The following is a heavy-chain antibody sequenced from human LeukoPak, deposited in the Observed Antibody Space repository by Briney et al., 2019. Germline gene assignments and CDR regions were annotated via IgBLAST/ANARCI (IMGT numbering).Heavy chain of an antibody. CDR2: IYYTGNT. CDR1: GVSISNHY. D-gene: IGHD2-15*01. Sequence: SETLSLTCTVSGVSISNHYSSWIRQPPGKGLEWIGYIYYTGNTNYNPSLKSRVTIPEDTSKNHVSLELSSVTAADTAVYYCVRHSRVVAFDYWGQGTLVTVSS. V-gene: IGHV4-59*08. J-gene: IGHJ4*02. CDR3: VRHSRVVAFDY.